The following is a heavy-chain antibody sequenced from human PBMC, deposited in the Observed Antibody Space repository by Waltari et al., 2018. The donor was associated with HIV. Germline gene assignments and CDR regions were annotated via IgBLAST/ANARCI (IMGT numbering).Heavy chain of an antibody. CDR3: ARGGVCSGGSCYTAYYFDY. CDR1: GGSFSGYY. D-gene: IGHD2-15*01. CDR2: INHSGST. J-gene: IGHJ4*02. V-gene: IGHV4-34*01. Sequence: QVQLQQWGAGLLKPSETLSLTCAVYGGSFSGYYWSWIRQPPGKGLEWIGEINHSGSTNYNPSLKSRVTISVDTSKNQFSLKLSSVTAADTAVYYCARGGVCSGGSCYTAYYFDYWGQGTLVTVSS.